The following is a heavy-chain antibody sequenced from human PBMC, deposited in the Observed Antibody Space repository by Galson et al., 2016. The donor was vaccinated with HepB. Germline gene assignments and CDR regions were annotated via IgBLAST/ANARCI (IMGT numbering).Heavy chain of an antibody. Sequence: SLRLSCAATGFAFRNAWMSWVRQAPGKGLEWVGRVKSRSDGGAIDHAPSVKGRFTISRDDSKNMMYLQMNSLNAGDTGVYYCTTEPVALLWLGAHPQGTEGYYGVDVWGQGTTVTVSS. CDR2: VKSRSDGGAI. CDR3: TTEPVALLWLGAHPQGTEGYYGVDV. V-gene: IGHV3-15*01. D-gene: IGHD3-10*01. J-gene: IGHJ6*02. CDR1: GFAFRNAW.